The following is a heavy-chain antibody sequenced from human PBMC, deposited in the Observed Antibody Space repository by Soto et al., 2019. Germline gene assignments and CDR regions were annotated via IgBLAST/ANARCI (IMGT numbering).Heavy chain of an antibody. CDR3: ARVMAYPVAAAGGENFDY. J-gene: IGHJ4*02. Sequence: ASVQVSCKASGYTFTSYGISWVRQAPGQGLEWMGRISAYNGNTNYAQKLQGRVTMTTDTSTSTAYMELRSLRSDDTAVYYCARVMAYPVAAAGGENFDYWGQGTLVTVSS. CDR2: ISAYNGNT. D-gene: IGHD6-13*01. CDR1: GYTFTSYG. V-gene: IGHV1-18*01.